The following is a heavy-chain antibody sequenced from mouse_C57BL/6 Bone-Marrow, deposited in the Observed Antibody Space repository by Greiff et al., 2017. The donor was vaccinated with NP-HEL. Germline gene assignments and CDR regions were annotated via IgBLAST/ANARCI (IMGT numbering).Heavy chain of an antibody. CDR1: GFTFSDYG. D-gene: IGHD2-4*01. Sequence: EVQLQESGGGLVKPGGSLKLSCAASGFTFSDYGMHWVRQAPEKGLEWVAYISSGSSTIYYADTVKGRFTISRDNAKNTLFLQMTSLRSEDTAMYYCARTALRQGDFDVWGTGTTVTVSS. V-gene: IGHV5-17*01. CDR3: ARTALRQGDFDV. J-gene: IGHJ1*03. CDR2: ISSGSSTI.